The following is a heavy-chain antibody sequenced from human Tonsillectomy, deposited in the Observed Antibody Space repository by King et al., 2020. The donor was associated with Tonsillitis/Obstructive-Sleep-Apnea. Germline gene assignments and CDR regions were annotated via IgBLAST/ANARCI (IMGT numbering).Heavy chain of an antibody. J-gene: IGHJ4*02. D-gene: IGHD2-2*01. Sequence: VQLVESGGGLVQPGGSLRLSCAASGFTFSSYEMNWVRQAPGKGLEWVSYISSSGSTIYYADSVKGRFTISRDNAKNSLYLQMNSLRAEDTAVYYCAREGCSSTSCCDYWGQGTLVTVSS. CDR2: ISSSGSTI. CDR3: AREGCSSTSCCDY. V-gene: IGHV3-48*03. CDR1: GFTFSSYE.